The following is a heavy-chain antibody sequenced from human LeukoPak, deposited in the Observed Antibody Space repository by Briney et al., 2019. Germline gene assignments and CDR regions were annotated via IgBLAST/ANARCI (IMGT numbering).Heavy chain of an antibody. CDR1: GDTFTTYG. CDR3: ATDGAVAAVLDY. J-gene: IGHJ4*02. V-gene: IGHV1-18*01. Sequence: ASVKVSCKASGDTFTTYGVTWVRQAPGQGLEWMGWISPYNGDTNYAQNLQGRVTLTTDTSTSTAYMELRSLRSDDTAVYYCATDGAVAAVLDYSGQGALVTVSS. CDR2: ISPYNGDT. D-gene: IGHD6-19*01.